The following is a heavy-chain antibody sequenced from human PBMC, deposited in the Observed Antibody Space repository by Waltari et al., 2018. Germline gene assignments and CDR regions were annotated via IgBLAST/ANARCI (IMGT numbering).Heavy chain of an antibody. V-gene: IGHV4-59*01. CDR3: ARGGGGDWEWFDP. D-gene: IGHD2-21*02. CDR1: GGSISGFY. Sequence: QVQLQESGPSLLKHSATLSRMCTVSGGSISGFYWGWVRQPPGKGLDWIGYLYYTGRTSFTPSLKRRVTMSVDTSKNQCSLKLSSVTAADTAFYYCARGGGGDWEWFDPWGQGTLVTVSS. CDR2: LYYTGRT. J-gene: IGHJ5*02.